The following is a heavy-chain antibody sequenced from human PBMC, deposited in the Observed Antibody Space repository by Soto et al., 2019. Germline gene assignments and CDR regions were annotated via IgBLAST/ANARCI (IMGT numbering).Heavy chain of an antibody. V-gene: IGHV3-33*01. CDR1: GFTFSSYG. D-gene: IGHD2-15*01. J-gene: IGHJ4*02. CDR3: ASGGSVVVVAANFDY. Sequence: GGSLRLSCAASGFTFSSYGMHWVRQAPGKGLEWVAVIWYDGSNKYYADYVKGRFTISRDNSKNTLYLQMNSLRAEDTAVYYCASGGSVVVVAANFDYWGQGTLVTVSS. CDR2: IWYDGSNK.